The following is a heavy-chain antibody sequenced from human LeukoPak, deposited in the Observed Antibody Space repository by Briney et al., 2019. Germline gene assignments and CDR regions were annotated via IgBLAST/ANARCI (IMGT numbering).Heavy chain of an antibody. CDR2: IIPIFGTA. V-gene: IGHV1-69*05. CDR3: ARDGIAANWFDP. D-gene: IGHD6-13*01. Sequence: SVKVSCKASGGTFSSYAISWVRQAPGQGLEWMGGIIPIFGTANYAQKFQGRVTITTDESTSTAYMELSSLRSEDTAVYYCARDGIAANWFDPWGQGTLVTVSS. J-gene: IGHJ5*02. CDR1: GGTFSSYA.